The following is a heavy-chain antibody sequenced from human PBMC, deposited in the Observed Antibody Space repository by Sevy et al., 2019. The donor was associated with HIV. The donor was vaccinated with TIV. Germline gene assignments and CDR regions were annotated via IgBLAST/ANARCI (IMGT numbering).Heavy chain of an antibody. Sequence: GGSLRLSCAASGFSFSNYWMHWVRQAPGKGLEWVATIKQDESERYYVASVKGRFTISRDNAKNSVYLEMNSLRPDDTAIYYCAKGNSGSFYYWGQGTLVTVSS. CDR1: GFSFSNYW. CDR2: IKQDESER. CDR3: AKGNSGSFYY. J-gene: IGHJ4*02. D-gene: IGHD3-10*01. V-gene: IGHV3-7*01.